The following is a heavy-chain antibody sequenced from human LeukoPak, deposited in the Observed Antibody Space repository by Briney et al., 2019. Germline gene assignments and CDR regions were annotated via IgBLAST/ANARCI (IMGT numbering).Heavy chain of an antibody. V-gene: IGHV4-59*01. D-gene: IGHD6-13*01. Sequence: ASETLSLTCTVSGGSISSDHWSWIRQPPGKGLQWIGYIYYSGSTNYNPSLKSRVTISIDTSKNQFSLKVSSVTAADTAVYYCARTFSSSWLDYWGQGTLVTVS. CDR3: ARTFSSSWLDY. J-gene: IGHJ4*02. CDR2: IYYSGST. CDR1: GGSISSDH.